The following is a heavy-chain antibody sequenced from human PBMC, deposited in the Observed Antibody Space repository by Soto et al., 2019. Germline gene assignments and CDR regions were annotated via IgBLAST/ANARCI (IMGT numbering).Heavy chain of an antibody. CDR3: MLGSGWKDFDY. J-gene: IGHJ4*02. V-gene: IGHV4-39*01. CDR2: IYYSGST. CDR1: GGSISSSSYY. D-gene: IGHD3-22*01. Sequence: SGTLSLTCTVSGGSISSSSYYWGWIRQPPGKGLEWIGNIYYSGSTYYNPSLKSRVTISVDTSKNQFSLKLSSVTAADTAVYYCMLGSGWKDFDYWGQGTLVTVSS.